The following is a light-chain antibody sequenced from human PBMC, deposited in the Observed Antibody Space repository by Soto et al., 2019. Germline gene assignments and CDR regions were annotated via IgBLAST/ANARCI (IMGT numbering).Light chain of an antibody. J-gene: IGLJ2*01. CDR1: SNDVGNYNY. CDR3: SSYSVTNHLLI. V-gene: IGLV2-8*01. CDR2: EVS. Sequence: QSALTQPPSASGSPGQSVTISCTGTSNDVGNYNYVSWYQQHPGKAPKVLISEVSKRPSGVPDRFSGSKSSNMASLTVSGLQAEDEADYYCSSYSVTNHLLIFGGGTQLTVL.